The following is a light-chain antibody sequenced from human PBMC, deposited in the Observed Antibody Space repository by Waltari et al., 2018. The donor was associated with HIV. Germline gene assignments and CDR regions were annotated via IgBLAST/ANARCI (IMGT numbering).Light chain of an antibody. CDR1: SGSVSTRYY. CDR3: VLYMGGGISI. CDR2: STY. J-gene: IGLJ2*01. Sequence: QTVVTQEPSFSVSPGGTVTLTCGLSSGSVSTRYYPSWYQQTPGQAPRTLIYSTYTRSSGVPDRFSGSILGNKAALTITGAQADDESDYYCVLYMGGGISIFGGGTKLTVL. V-gene: IGLV8-61*01.